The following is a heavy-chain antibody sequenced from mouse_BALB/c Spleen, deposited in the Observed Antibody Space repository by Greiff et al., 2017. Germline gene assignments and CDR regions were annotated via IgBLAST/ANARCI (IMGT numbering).Heavy chain of an antibody. CDR2: INPSTGYT. J-gene: IGHJ4*01. V-gene: IGHV1-7*01. Sequence: QVQLKQSGAELAKPGASVKMSCKASGYTFTSYWMHWVKQRPGQGLEWIGYINPSTGYTEYNQKFKDKATLTADKSSSTAYMQLSSLTSEDSAVYYCARDYYGSSYGAMDYWGQGTSVTVSS. D-gene: IGHD1-1*01. CDR1: GYTFTSYW. CDR3: ARDYYGSSYGAMDY.